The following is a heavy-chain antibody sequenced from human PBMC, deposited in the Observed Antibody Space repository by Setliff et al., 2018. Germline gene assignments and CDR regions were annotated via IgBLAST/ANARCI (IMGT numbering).Heavy chain of an antibody. V-gene: IGHV1-69*13. D-gene: IGHD3-22*01. CDR1: GGTFGSSA. J-gene: IGHJ3*01. CDR3: ARDKADYYDRSGYSGASDV. CDR2: IIPMFDTG. Sequence: ASVKVSCKASGGTFGSSALSWVRQAPGQGLEWMGGIIPMFDTGIYAEKFQGRVTLSADESTSTVYMELTRLRPEDTAIYYCARDKADYYDRSGYSGASDVWGQGTMVTVS.